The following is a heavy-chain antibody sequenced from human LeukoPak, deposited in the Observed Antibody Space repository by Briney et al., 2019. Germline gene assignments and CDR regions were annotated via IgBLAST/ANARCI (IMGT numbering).Heavy chain of an antibody. J-gene: IGHJ4*02. CDR3: ERGFPGPNDY. D-gene: IGHD2/OR15-2a*01. V-gene: IGHV4-34*01. CDR1: GGSFSGYY. Sequence: SEALSLTCAVYGGSFSGYYWSWIRQPPGKGLEWIGEINHSGSTNYNPSLKSRVTISVDTSKNQFSLKLSSVTAADTAVYYCERGFPGPNDYWGQGTLVTVSS. CDR2: INHSGST.